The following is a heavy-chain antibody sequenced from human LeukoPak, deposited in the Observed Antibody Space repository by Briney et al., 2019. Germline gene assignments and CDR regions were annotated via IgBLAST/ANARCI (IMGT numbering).Heavy chain of an antibody. D-gene: IGHD5-18*01. CDR1: GGSISSYY. Sequence: PSETLSHTCTVSGGSISSYYWSWIRQPPGKGLEWIGYIYYSGSTNYNPSLKSRVTISVDTSKNQFSLKLSSVTAADTAVYYCASSRGYSYGYYYYWGQGTLVTVSS. J-gene: IGHJ4*02. CDR2: IYYSGST. CDR3: ASSRGYSYGYYYY. V-gene: IGHV4-59*01.